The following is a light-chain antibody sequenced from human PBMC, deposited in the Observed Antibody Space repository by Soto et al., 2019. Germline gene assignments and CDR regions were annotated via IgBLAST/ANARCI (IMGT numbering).Light chain of an antibody. CDR2: EVT. Sequence: QPALTQPASVSGSPGQSITISCTGTSGDIGSYNRVSWYQQHPGKAPKLIIYEVTDRPSGASNRFSGSKSGNTASLTISGLQAEDEAEYYCSSYTNINTRACVFGTGTKVTVL. CDR1: SGDIGSYNR. CDR3: SSYTNINTRACV. V-gene: IGLV2-14*01. J-gene: IGLJ1*01.